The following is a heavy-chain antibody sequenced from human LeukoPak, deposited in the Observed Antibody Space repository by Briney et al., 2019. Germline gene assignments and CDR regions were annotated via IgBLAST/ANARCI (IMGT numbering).Heavy chain of an antibody. Sequence: GGSLRLSCAASGFTVSSNYMSWVRQAPGKGLEWASVIYSGGSTYYADSVKGRFTISRDNSKNTLYLQMNSLRAEDTAVYYCARGPGYSYGLGAFDIWGQGTMVTVSS. CDR1: GFTVSSNY. CDR2: IYSGGST. V-gene: IGHV3-66*01. J-gene: IGHJ3*02. CDR3: ARGPGYSYGLGAFDI. D-gene: IGHD5-18*01.